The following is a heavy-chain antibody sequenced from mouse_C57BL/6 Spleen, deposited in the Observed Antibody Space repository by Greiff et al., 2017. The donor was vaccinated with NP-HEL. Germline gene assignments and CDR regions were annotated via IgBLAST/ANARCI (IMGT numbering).Heavy chain of an antibody. CDR1: GYAFSSYW. CDR2: IYPGDGDT. D-gene: IGHD1-1*01. J-gene: IGHJ2*01. V-gene: IGHV1-80*01. Sequence: LVESGAELVKPGASVKISCKASGYAFSSYWMNWVKQRPGKGLEWIGQIYPGDGDTNYNGKLKGKATLTADKSSSTAYMQLSSLTSEDSAVYFCARYYGSSLDYWGQGTTLTVSS. CDR3: ARYYGSSLDY.